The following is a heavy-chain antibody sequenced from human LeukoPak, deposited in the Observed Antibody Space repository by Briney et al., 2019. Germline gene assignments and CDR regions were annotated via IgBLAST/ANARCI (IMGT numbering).Heavy chain of an antibody. D-gene: IGHD2-21*02. CDR1: GFIFSSYG. V-gene: IGHV3-30*18. Sequence: GGSLRLSCAASGFIFSSYGMHWVRQAPGKGLEWVAVISYDGSNKYYADSVKGRFTISRDNSKNTLYLQMNSLRAEDTAVYYCAKDGAPQVVTAIYFDYWGQGTLVTVSS. J-gene: IGHJ4*02. CDR3: AKDGAPQVVTAIYFDY. CDR2: ISYDGSNK.